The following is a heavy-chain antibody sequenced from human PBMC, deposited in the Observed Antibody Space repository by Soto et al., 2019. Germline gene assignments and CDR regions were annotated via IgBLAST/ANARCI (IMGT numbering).Heavy chain of an antibody. V-gene: IGHV3-9*01. J-gene: IGHJ4*02. D-gene: IGHD3-10*01. CDR1: GFTFDDYA. CDR3: TKGLGFGSGSSLDY. Sequence: PGGSLRLSCTASGFTFDDYAMYWVRQAPGKGLEWVSGISWNSGNIDYADSVKGRFTISRDTAKSSLYLQMNSLTAEDTAVYYCTKGLGFGSGSSLDYWGQGTLVTVSS. CDR2: ISWNSGNI.